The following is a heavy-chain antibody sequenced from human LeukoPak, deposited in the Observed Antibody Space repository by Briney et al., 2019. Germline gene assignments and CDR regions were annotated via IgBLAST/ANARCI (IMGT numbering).Heavy chain of an antibody. CDR1: GFTFSSYA. CDR2: ISYDGSNK. CDR3: ARGSGLIGHRFGN. D-gene: IGHD3-16*01. Sequence: QPGGSLRLSCAASGFTFSSYAMHWVRQAPGKGLEWVAVISYDGSNKYYADSVKGRFTISRDNSKNTLYLQMNSLRAEDTAVYYCARGSGLIGHRFGNWGQGTLVTVSS. J-gene: IGHJ4*02. V-gene: IGHV3-30*04.